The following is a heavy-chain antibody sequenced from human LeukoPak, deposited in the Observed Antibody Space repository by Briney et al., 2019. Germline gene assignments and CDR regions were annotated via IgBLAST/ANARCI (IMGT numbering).Heavy chain of an antibody. J-gene: IGHJ4*02. Sequence: SLRLSCAASGFTFDDYAMHWVRQAPGKGLEWVSGISWNSGSIGYADSVKGRFTISRDNAKNSLYLQMNSLRAEDTALYYCATGLGNYFDYWGQGTLVTVSS. CDR1: GFTFDDYA. CDR2: ISWNSGSI. D-gene: IGHD1-14*01. V-gene: IGHV3-9*01. CDR3: ATGLGNYFDY.